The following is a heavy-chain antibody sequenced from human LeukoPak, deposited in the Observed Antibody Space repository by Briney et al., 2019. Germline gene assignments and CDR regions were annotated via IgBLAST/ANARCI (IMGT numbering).Heavy chain of an antibody. Sequence: GGSLRLSCTASGFSFSGHWIHWARQLPGKGLVWVSRISPTGSTTSYADSVKGRFTVSRDNAKNTLYLQVNNLRAEDTAVYYCARGPNSNWSGLDFWGQGTLLTVSS. CDR2: ISPTGSTT. CDR1: GFSFSGHW. D-gene: IGHD6-6*01. J-gene: IGHJ4*02. CDR3: ARGPNSNWSGLDF. V-gene: IGHV3-74*01.